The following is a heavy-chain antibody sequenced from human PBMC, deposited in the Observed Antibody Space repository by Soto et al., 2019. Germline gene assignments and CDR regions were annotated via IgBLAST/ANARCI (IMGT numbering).Heavy chain of an antibody. V-gene: IGHV4-39*01. D-gene: IGHD3-10*01. CDR3: ARRRTGWGGDY. Sequence: SETLSLTCTVSGGSISSSSYYWGWIRQPPGKGLEWIGSIYYSGSTYYNPSLKSRVTISVDTSKNQFSLKLSSVTAADTAVYYCARRRTGWGGDYWGQGTLVTVSS. CDR2: IYYSGST. CDR1: GGSISSSSYY. J-gene: IGHJ4*02.